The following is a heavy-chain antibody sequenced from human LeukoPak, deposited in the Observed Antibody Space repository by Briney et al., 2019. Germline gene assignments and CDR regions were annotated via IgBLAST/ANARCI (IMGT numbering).Heavy chain of an antibody. J-gene: IGHJ6*03. CDR3: ARSVVPAANYYYYYMDV. Sequence: SVKVSCNASGGTFSSYAISWVRQAPGQGLEWMGGIIPIFGTANYAQKFQGRVTITADESTGTAYMELSSLRSEDTAVYYCARSVVPAANYYYYYMDVWGKGTTVTVSS. CDR1: GGTFSSYA. CDR2: IIPIFGTA. V-gene: IGHV1-69*13. D-gene: IGHD2-2*01.